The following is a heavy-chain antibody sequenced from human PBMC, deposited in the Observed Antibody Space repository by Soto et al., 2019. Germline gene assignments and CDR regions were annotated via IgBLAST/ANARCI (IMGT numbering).Heavy chain of an antibody. D-gene: IGHD3-22*01. V-gene: IGHV1-69*13. Sequence: SVKVSCKASGGTFSSYAISWVRQAPGQGLEWMGGIIPIFGTANYAQKFQGRVTITADESTSTAYMELSSLRSEDTAVYYCARGGPTYYYDSSGSGYFAYWGQGTLVTVSS. CDR2: IIPIFGTA. J-gene: IGHJ4*02. CDR1: GGTFSSYA. CDR3: ARGGPTYYYDSSGSGYFAY.